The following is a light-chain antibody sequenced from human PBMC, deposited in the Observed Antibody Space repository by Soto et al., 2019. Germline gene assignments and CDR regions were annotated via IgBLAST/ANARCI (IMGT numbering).Light chain of an antibody. Sequence: ETVLTQSPATLSLSPGETATLSCRASQRVTNNLAWYQWKLGQPPRLLIYGASTRATGIPVRFRGSGSGTEFTLTISSLQCEDSAVYYCQQHHNWPWTFGQGTRVEL. CDR1: QRVTNN. V-gene: IGKV3-15*01. J-gene: IGKJ1*01. CDR3: QQHHNWPWT. CDR2: GAS.